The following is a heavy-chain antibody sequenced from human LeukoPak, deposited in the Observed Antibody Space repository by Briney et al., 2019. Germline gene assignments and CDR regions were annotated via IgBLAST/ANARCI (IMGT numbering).Heavy chain of an antibody. D-gene: IGHD3-10*01. V-gene: IGHV3-30*18. CDR1: GFTFSSYG. CDR2: ISHDGSNK. Sequence: GGSLRLSCAASGFTFSSYGMHWVRQAPGKGLEWVAVISHDGSNKYYADSVKGRFTISRDNSKNTLYLQMNSLRAEDTAVYYCAKALNVAMVRGVITRDFDYWGQGTLVTVSS. CDR3: AKALNVAMVRGVITRDFDY. J-gene: IGHJ4*02.